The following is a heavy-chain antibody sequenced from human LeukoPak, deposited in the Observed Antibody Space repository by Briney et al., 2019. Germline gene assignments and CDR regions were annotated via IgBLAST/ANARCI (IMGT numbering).Heavy chain of an antibody. V-gene: IGHV1-18*01. CDR2: ISAYNGNT. Sequence: ASVKVSCKASGYTFTSYGISWVRQAPGQGLEWMGWISAYNGNTNYAQKLQGRVTMTTDTSTSTAYMELRSLRSDDTAVYYCARVRGANYYDSSGILLDYWGQGTLVTVSS. CDR1: GYTFTSYG. J-gene: IGHJ4*02. D-gene: IGHD3-22*01. CDR3: ARVRGANYYDSSGILLDY.